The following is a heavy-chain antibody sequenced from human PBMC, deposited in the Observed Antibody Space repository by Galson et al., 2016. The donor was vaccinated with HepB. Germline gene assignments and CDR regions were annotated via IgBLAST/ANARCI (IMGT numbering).Heavy chain of an antibody. CDR2: IDWDDAK. Sequence: PALVKPTQTLTLTCTFSGFSLSTSGMCVTWIRQPPGKALEWLGRIDWDDAKYYSTSLKTRLTFSKDTSKNQVVLRMTNMDPVDTATYYCARMPPYASGWYGYGMDVGGQGTTVTVSS. V-gene: IGHV2-70*11. CDR1: GFSLSTSGMC. D-gene: IGHD6-19*01. J-gene: IGHJ6*02. CDR3: ARMPPYASGWYGYGMDV.